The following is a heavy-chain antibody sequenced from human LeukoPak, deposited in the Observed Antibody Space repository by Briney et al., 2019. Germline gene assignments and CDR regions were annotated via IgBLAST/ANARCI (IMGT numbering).Heavy chain of an antibody. D-gene: IGHD3-9*01. CDR1: GFTFSSYG. V-gene: IGHV3-64*01. CDR3: ARDRGLRYFDWLNPPPYYYYYMDV. Sequence: GGSLRLSCAASGFTFSSYGMSWVRQAPGKGVEWVSAISSNGGSTYYANSVKGRFTISRDNSKNTLYLQMGSLRAEDMAVYYCARDRGLRYFDWLNPPPYYYYYMDVWGKGTTVTISS. J-gene: IGHJ6*03. CDR2: ISSNGGST.